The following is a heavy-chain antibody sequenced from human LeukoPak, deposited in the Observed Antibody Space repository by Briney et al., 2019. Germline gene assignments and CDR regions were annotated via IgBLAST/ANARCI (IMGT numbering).Heavy chain of an antibody. CDR2: ISAYNGNT. D-gene: IGHD6-19*01. Sequence: GASVKVSCKASGYTFTSYGISWVRQAPGQGLEWMGWISAYNGNTNYAQKLQGRVTMTTDTSTSTAYMELRSLRSDDTAVYYCAGGIGGWLVPYYFDYWGQGTLVTVSS. CDR3: AGGIGGWLVPYYFDY. J-gene: IGHJ4*02. CDR1: GYTFTSYG. V-gene: IGHV1-18*01.